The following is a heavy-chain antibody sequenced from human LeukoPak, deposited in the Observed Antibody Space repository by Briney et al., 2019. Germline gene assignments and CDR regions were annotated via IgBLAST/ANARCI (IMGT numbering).Heavy chain of an antibody. Sequence: ASVKVSCKASGYTFIAYYMHWVRQAPGQGLEWMGWINPSSGGTNYAQKFQGRVTMTRDTSTSTAYMELSSLRSDDTAVYYCARPLGYCSGGSCANWFDPWGQGTLVTVSS. D-gene: IGHD2-15*01. V-gene: IGHV1-2*02. CDR3: ARPLGYCSGGSCANWFDP. CDR1: GYTFIAYY. CDR2: INPSSGGT. J-gene: IGHJ5*02.